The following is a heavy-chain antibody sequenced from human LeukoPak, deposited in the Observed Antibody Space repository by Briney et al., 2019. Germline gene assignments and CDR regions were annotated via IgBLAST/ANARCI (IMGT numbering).Heavy chain of an antibody. V-gene: IGHV3-30-3*01. J-gene: IGHJ4*02. CDR1: GFTFSSYA. Sequence: GGSLRLSCAASGFTFSSYAMHWVRQAPGKGLEWVAVISHDGSNKYYADSVKGRFTISRDNSKNTLYLQMNSLRAEDTAVYYCARGIVVGATKFFDYWGQGTLVTVSS. D-gene: IGHD1-26*01. CDR3: ARGIVVGATKFFDY. CDR2: ISHDGSNK.